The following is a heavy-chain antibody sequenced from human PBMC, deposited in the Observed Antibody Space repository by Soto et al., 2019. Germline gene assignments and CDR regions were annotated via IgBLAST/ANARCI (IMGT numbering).Heavy chain of an antibody. Sequence: QVQLVQSGAEVKKPGSSVKVSCKASGGTFSSYAISWVRQAPGQGLEWMGGIIPIFGTANYAQKFQGRVTITADESTSTAYMELSSLRAEDTAVYYCASGSYSSSSYYYYCGMDVWGQGTTVTVSS. CDR3: ASGSYSSSSYYYYCGMDV. CDR2: IIPIFGTA. CDR1: GGTFSSYA. V-gene: IGHV1-69*01. J-gene: IGHJ6*02. D-gene: IGHD6-13*01.